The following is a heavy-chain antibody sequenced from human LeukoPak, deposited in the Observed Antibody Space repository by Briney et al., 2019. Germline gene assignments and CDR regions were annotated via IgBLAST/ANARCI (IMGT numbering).Heavy chain of an antibody. V-gene: IGHV4-39*07. CDR2: IYYSGST. D-gene: IGHD5-18*01. CDR1: GGSISSSSYY. J-gene: IGHJ5*02. CDR3: ARGYSYGPEDFQFDP. Sequence: SSETLSLTCTVSGGSISSSSYYWGWIRQPPGKGLEWIGSIYYSGSTYYNPSLKSRVTISVDTSKNQFSLKLSSVTAADTAVYYCARGYSYGPEDFQFDPWGQGTLVTVSS.